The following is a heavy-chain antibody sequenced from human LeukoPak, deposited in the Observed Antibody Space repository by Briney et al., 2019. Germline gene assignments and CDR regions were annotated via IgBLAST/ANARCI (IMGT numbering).Heavy chain of an antibody. CDR1: GDSVSSNSAA. Sequence: SQTLSLTCVISGDSVSSNSAAWNWIRQSPSRGLEWLGRTYYRSKWYNDYAISVKSRVTINPDTSKNQFSLQLNSVTPEDTAVYYCARVRWLNSYYCYGMDVWGPGITVTVSS. CDR2: TYYRSKWYN. CDR3: ARVRWLNSYYCYGMDV. D-gene: IGHD4-23*01. V-gene: IGHV6-1*01. J-gene: IGHJ6*02.